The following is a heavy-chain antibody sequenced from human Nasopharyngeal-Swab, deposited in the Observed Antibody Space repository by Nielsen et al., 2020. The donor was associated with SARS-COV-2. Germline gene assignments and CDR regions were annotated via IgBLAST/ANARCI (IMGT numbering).Heavy chain of an antibody. CDR1: GFTFSNAW. D-gene: IGHD4-17*01. J-gene: IGHJ4*02. Sequence: GESLKISCAASGFTFSNAWMSWVRQAPGKGLEWVGRIKSKTDGGTTDYAAPVKGRFIISRDDSKDTVYLQMNSLKTEDTAIYYCTTDLHDFGDLDYWGQGTLLTVSS. CDR2: IKSKTDGGTT. CDR3: TTDLHDFGDLDY. V-gene: IGHV3-15*01.